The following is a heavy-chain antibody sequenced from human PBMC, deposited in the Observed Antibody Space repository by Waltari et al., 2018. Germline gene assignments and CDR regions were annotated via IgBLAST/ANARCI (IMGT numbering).Heavy chain of an antibody. CDR1: GFTFRSSA. Sequence: QMQLVQSGPEVKKPGTAVKVSCKDSGFTFRSSAIQWVRQARGQGLEWIGWIVVGSGNTNYAQKFQERVTIPRDMSTSTAYMELSSLGSDDTAVYYCAADSGGYSGYEFDLWGQGTLVTVSS. V-gene: IGHV1-58*02. CDR2: IVVGSGNT. D-gene: IGHD5-12*01. J-gene: IGHJ5*02. CDR3: AADSGGYSGYEFDL.